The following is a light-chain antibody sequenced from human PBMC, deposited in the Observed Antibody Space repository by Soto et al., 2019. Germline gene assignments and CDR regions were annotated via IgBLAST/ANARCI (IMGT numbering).Light chain of an antibody. V-gene: IGLV1-44*01. CDR3: SAWDDSLKGVI. CDR2: SNN. CDR1: SSNIGTNS. J-gene: IGLJ2*01. Sequence: QSAVTQPPSASGTPGQRVTISCSGSSSNIGTNSVKWYQHLPGTAPKLLIYSNNQRPSGVPDRLSCSTSSTSASLAISGLQSADEADYYCSAWDDSLKGVIFGGGTKLTVL.